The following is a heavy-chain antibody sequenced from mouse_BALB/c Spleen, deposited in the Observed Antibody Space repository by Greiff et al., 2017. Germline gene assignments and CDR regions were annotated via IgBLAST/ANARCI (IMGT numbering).Heavy chain of an antibody. CDR1: GFTFSDFY. CDR2: SRNKANDYTT. Sequence: EVKVVESGGGLVQPGGSLRLSCATSGFTFSDFYMEWVRQPPGKRLEWIAASRNKANDYTTEYSASVKGRFIVSRDTSQSILYLQMNALRAEDTAIYYCARNYGSSFDYWGQGTTLTVSS. J-gene: IGHJ2*01. D-gene: IGHD1-1*01. V-gene: IGHV7-1*02. CDR3: ARNYGSSFDY.